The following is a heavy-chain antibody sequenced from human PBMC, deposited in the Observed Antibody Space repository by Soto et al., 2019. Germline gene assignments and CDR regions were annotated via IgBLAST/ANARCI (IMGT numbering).Heavy chain of an antibody. J-gene: IGHJ4*02. D-gene: IGHD1-26*01. V-gene: IGHV4-39*01. CDR3: ARLGAATAFDY. CDR2: IYYSGST. CDR1: GGSISSSSYY. Sequence: SETLSLTCTVSGGSISSSSYYWGWIRQPPGKGLEWIGSIYYSGSTYYNPSLKSRVTISVDTSKNQFSLKLSSVTAADTAVYYCARLGAATAFDYWGQGTLVTVSS.